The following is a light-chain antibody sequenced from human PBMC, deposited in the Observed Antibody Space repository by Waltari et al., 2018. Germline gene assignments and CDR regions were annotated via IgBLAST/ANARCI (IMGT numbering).Light chain of an antibody. CDR3: MQGTHWPPIT. CDR1: QSLVHSDGNTF. Sequence: DVVMTQSPLSLPVTLGQPASLSFRSSQSLVHSDGNTFLNWFQHRPGQSPRRLIYKVSNRDFGVPDRFSGSGSGTDFTLKISRVEAEDVGVYYCMQGTHWPPITFGQGTRLEIK. CDR2: KVS. V-gene: IGKV2-30*02. J-gene: IGKJ5*01.